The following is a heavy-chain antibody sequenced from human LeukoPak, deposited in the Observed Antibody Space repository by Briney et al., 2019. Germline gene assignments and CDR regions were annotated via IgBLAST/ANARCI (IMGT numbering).Heavy chain of an antibody. CDR1: GGSFSDYY. D-gene: IGHD6-19*01. Sequence: SETLSLTCAVYGGSFSDYYGTWIRRPPGKGLEWIGEFNHSGSTNYNPSLKSRVTISADTSKIQSFLMMSSVTAADTAVYYCAKGHRYSSGWYWSHWFDPGGQGTLVTVSS. J-gene: IGHJ5*02. CDR3: AKGHRYSSGWYWSHWFDP. CDR2: FNHSGST. V-gene: IGHV4-34*01.